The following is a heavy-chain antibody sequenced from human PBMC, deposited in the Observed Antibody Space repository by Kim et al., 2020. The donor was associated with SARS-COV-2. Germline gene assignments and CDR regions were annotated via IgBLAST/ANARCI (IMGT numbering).Heavy chain of an antibody. V-gene: IGHV3-74*01. CDR2: ISSDGSTK. CDR1: GFTLNSYW. CDR3: ARRYYYDSSGYYAFDI. J-gene: IGHJ3*02. Sequence: GGSLRLSCAASGFTLNSYWMHWVRQVPGKGLVWVSRISSDGSTKNYADSVKGRFTISRDNAKNTLYLQMNSLRAEDTAVYYCARRYYYDSSGYYAFDIWGQGTMVTVSS. D-gene: IGHD3-22*01.